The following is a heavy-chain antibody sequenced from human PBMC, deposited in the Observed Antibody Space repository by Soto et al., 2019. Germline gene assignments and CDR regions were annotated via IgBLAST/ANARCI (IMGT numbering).Heavy chain of an antibody. CDR2: ITPAFGTA. CDR1: ADPFTSYS. D-gene: IGHD4-17*01. J-gene: IGHJ5*02. V-gene: IGHV1-69*01. Sequence: QVQLVQSGAEVKRPGSSVKFSGRASADPFTSYSLSGLRQALGHRLEWMGGITPAFGTADYAQSFEDRLTITADDSASTVYMELSSLRSDDTAVYYCARSLEGTTVTNWFDPWGQGALVTVSS. CDR3: ARSLEGTTVTNWFDP.